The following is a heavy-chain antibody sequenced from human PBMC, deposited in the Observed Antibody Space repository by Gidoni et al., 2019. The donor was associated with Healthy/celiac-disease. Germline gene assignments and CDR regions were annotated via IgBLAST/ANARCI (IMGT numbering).Heavy chain of an antibody. Sequence: EVQLVESGGGLVQPGGSLRLSCSASGFTFSSYAMHWVRQAPGKGLEYVSAIRSNGGSTYYADSVKGRFTISRDNSKNTLYLQMSSLRAEDTAVYYCVKVRNGYYYGMDVWGQGTTVTVSS. CDR3: VKVRNGYYYGMDV. J-gene: IGHJ6*02. CDR1: GFTFSSYA. V-gene: IGHV3-64D*06. D-gene: IGHD1-1*01. CDR2: IRSNGGST.